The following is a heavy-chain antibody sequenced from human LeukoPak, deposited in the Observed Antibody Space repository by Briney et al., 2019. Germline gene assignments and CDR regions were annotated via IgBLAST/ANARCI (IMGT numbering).Heavy chain of an antibody. J-gene: IGHJ4*02. CDR3: AKDLTIYDSKQGDAPPEYYFDY. CDR1: GFTFSSYS. CDR2: ISGSGGST. V-gene: IGHV3-23*01. Sequence: PGRSLRLSCAASGFTFSSYSMNWVRQAPGQGLEWVSVISGSGGSTYYADSVKGRFTISRDNSKNTLYLQMNSLRAEDTAVYYCAKDLTIYDSKQGDAPPEYYFDYWGQGTLVTVSS. D-gene: IGHD3-22*01.